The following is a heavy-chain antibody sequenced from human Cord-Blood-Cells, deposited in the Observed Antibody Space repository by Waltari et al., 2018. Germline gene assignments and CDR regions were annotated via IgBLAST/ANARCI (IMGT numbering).Heavy chain of an antibody. CDR1: ISSYY. CDR2: IYYSGST. V-gene: IGHV4-59*01. Sequence: ISSYYWSWIRQPPGKGLEWIGYIYYSGSTNYNPSLKSRVTISVDTSKNQFSLKLSSVTAADTAVYYCASGDDFPFDYWGQGTLVTVSS. D-gene: IGHD3-3*01. CDR3: ASGDDFPFDY. J-gene: IGHJ4*02.